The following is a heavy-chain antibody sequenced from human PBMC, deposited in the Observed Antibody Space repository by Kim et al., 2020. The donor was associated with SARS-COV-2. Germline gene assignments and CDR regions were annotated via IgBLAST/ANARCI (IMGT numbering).Heavy chain of an antibody. Sequence: GGSLRLSCAASGFTFSSYGMHWVRQAPGKGLEWVAVISYDGSNKYYADSVKGRFTISRDNSKNTLYLQMNSLRAEDTAVYYCAKLGYCSSTSCYPSDYWGQGPLVTVSS. D-gene: IGHD2-2*01. CDR1: GFTFSSYG. CDR3: AKLGYCSSTSCYPSDY. V-gene: IGHV3-30*18. CDR2: ISYDGSNK. J-gene: IGHJ4*02.